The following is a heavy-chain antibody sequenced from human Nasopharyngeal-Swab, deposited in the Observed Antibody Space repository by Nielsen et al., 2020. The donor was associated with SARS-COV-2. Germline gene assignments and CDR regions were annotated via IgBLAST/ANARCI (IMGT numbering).Heavy chain of an antibody. Sequence: ASVKVSCKASGYTFTRYGISWVRQAPGQGLEWMGWISAYNGNTNYAQKFRGRVTMTTDTSTSTAYMELRSLRSDDTAIYYCARDQWLVHYFDYWGQGTLVTVSS. J-gene: IGHJ4*02. CDR3: ARDQWLVHYFDY. V-gene: IGHV1-18*01. CDR1: GYTFTRYG. D-gene: IGHD6-19*01. CDR2: ISAYNGNT.